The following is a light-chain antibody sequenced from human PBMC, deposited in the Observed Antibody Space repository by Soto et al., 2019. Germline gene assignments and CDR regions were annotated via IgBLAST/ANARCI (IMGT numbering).Light chain of an antibody. CDR2: GAS. J-gene: IGKJ3*01. CDR3: QQSYTTPFT. Sequence: DIQMTQSPSSLSASVGDRVTITCRASQSISRNLKWCQQKPGKAPKVLIYGASSLQSGVPSRFSASASGTDFTLTISSLQPEDFATYYCQQSYTTPFTFGPGTKVDIK. V-gene: IGKV1-39*01. CDR1: QSISRN.